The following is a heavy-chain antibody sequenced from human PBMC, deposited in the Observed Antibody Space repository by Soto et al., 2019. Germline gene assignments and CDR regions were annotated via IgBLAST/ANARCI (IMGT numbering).Heavy chain of an antibody. Sequence: GGTLRLSCAASGFTFGSYWMHWIRQAPRKGLEWVSSISSTTTYIYYGDSMKGRFTISRDNAKNSLYLEMNSLTAEDTDVYFCASESEGLSSNFDYWGQGTLVTVSS. CDR2: ISSTTTYI. D-gene: IGHD6-6*01. J-gene: IGHJ4*02. V-gene: IGHV3-21*06. CDR3: ASESEGLSSNFDY. CDR1: GFTFGSYW.